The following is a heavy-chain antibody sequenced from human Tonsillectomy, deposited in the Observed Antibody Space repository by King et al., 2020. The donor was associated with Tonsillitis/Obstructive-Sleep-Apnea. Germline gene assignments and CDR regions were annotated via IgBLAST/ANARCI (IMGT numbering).Heavy chain of an antibody. CDR3: VKDVYCSGGTCYTTY. J-gene: IGHJ4*02. CDR1: VFTVSSSY. D-gene: IGHD2-15*01. Sequence: VQLVESGGGLVQPGGSLRLSCTVSVFTVSSSYMSWVRQAPGKGLEWVSVFFGVGSTYYADSVQGRFSMSTDNSKNTLFLQMNSLRAEDTALYYCVKDVYCSGGTCYTTYWGQGTLVTVSS. V-gene: IGHV3-66*01. CDR2: FFGVGST.